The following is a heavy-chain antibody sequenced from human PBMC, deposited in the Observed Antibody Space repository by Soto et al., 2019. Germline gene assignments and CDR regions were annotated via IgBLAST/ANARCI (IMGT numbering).Heavy chain of an antibody. CDR2: IIPIFGTA. CDR3: XXLLEMATIVSAFDI. Sequence: QVQLVQSGAEVKKPGSSVKVSCKASGGTFSSYAISWVRQAPGQGLEWMGGIIPIFGTANYAQKFQGRVTITADKSTSTAYMELSSLRSEDXXXXXXXXLLEMATIVSAFDIWGQGTMVTVSS. J-gene: IGHJ3*02. CDR1: GGTFSSYA. D-gene: IGHD5-12*01. V-gene: IGHV1-69*06.